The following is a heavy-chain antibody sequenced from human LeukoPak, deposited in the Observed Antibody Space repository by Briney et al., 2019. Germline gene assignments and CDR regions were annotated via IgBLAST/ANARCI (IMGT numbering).Heavy chain of an antibody. CDR2: ISSSGRST. CDR1: GFTFNNYA. J-gene: IGHJ4*02. D-gene: IGHD3/OR15-3a*01. CDR3: AKDHSDCRGRDCFLHQD. Sequence: PGGSLRLSCAASGFTFNNYAMSWVRQAPGKGLEWFSAISSSGRSTWNADSVEGRFTISRDNSKNTLYLQMNSLRAEDTATCYCAKDHSDCRGRDCFLHQDWGQGTLVTVSS. V-gene: IGHV3-23*01.